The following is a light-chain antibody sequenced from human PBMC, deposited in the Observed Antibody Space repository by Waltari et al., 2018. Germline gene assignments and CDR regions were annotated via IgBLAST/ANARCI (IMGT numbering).Light chain of an antibody. Sequence: EIVLTQSPGTLSLSPGETATLTCRASQSINYKYLAWYQQKPDQTPRLLIYGPSTRAACTPDRFRGSVSGTDFTCTVSGLEAHDFSVYYCQQYGASPVTFGGVTKVEFK. CDR1: QSINYKY. CDR2: GPS. J-gene: IGKJ4*01. V-gene: IGKV3-20*01. CDR3: QQYGASPVT.